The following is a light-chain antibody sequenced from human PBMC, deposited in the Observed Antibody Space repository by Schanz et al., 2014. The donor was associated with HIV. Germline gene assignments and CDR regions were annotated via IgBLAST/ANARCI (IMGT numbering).Light chain of an antibody. J-gene: IGLJ3*02. CDR2: DVS. CDR1: SSDVGAYDR. V-gene: IGLV2-18*02. Sequence: QSALTQPPSVSGSPGQSVTISCTGTSSDVGAYDRVSWYQQPPGKAPKLMIYDVSNRPSGVSNRFSGSKSGNTASLTISGLQAEDEADYYCSSYTGSNTWVFGGGTKLTVL. CDR3: SSYTGSNTWV.